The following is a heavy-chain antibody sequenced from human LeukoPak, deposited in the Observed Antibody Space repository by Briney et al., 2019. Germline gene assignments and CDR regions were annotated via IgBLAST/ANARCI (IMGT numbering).Heavy chain of an antibody. Sequence: PGGSLRLSCAASGFTFSSYEMNWVRQAPGKGLEWVSYISSSGTIYYADSVKGRFTISRDNAKNSLYLQMNSLRAEDTAVYYCARQFDYWGQGTLVTVSS. CDR2: ISSSGTI. J-gene: IGHJ4*02. CDR1: GFTFSSYE. CDR3: ARQFDY. V-gene: IGHV3-48*03.